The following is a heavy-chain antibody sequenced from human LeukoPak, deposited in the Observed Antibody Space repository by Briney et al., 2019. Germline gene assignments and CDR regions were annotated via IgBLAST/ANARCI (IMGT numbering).Heavy chain of an antibody. D-gene: IGHD3/OR15-3a*01. CDR2: IWYDGSNK. Sequence: PGRSLRLSCAASGFTFSSYGMHWVRQAPGKGLEWVAVIWYDGSNKYYADSVKGRFTISRDNARNTLHLQMDSLRVEDTAVYYCAGTGAAFLSYWGQGALVTVSS. CDR3: AGTGAAFLSY. J-gene: IGHJ4*02. CDR1: GFTFSSYG. V-gene: IGHV3-33*01.